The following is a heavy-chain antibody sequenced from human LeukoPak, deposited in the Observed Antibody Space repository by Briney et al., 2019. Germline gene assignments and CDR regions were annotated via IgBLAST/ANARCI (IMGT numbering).Heavy chain of an antibody. Sequence: PGGSLRLSCAASGFTFDDFAMHWVRQAPGKALEWVSSIGWNSDNIGYADSVKGRFTISRDNAKNSLSLQMNSLRPEDTAFYYCAKDTSSGWPKYLHPWGQGTLVTVSS. CDR1: GFTFDDFA. CDR3: AKDTSSGWPKYLHP. D-gene: IGHD6-19*01. V-gene: IGHV3-9*01. J-gene: IGHJ1*01. CDR2: IGWNSDNI.